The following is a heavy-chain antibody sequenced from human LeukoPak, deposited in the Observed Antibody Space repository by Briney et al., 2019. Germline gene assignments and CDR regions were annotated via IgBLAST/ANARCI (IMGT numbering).Heavy chain of an antibody. CDR2: INPNSGGT. V-gene: IGHV1-2*02. J-gene: IGHJ6*03. Sequence: GASVKVSCKASGYTFTGYYMHWVRQPPGQGLEWMGWINPNSGGTNYAQKFQGRVTMTRDTSISTAYMELSRLRSDDTAVYYCARVGTDIVVVPAAIEAIYYYYMDVWGKGTTVTVSS. D-gene: IGHD2-2*02. CDR3: ARVGTDIVVVPAAIEAIYYYYMDV. CDR1: GYTFTGYY.